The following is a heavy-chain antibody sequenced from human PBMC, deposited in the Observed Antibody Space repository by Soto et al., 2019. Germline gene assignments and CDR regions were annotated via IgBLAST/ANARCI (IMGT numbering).Heavy chain of an antibody. CDR3: TRASSLDFDF. V-gene: IGHV3-49*04. Sequence: GSLRLSCTTSGFTFGDYALSWVRQAPGKGLEWVGFIRRNAYGGTTDYAASVKGRFTISRDDSKSIAYLQMNSLRTEDTALYYCTRASSLDFDFWGQGTLVTVSS. D-gene: IGHD3-16*01. J-gene: IGHJ4*02. CDR2: IRRNAYGGTT. CDR1: GFTFGDYA.